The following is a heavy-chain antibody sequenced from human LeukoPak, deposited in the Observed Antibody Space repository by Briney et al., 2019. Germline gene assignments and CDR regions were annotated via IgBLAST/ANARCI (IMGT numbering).Heavy chain of an antibody. D-gene: IGHD4-23*01. J-gene: IGHJ6*02. CDR1: GGSFSGYY. Sequence: PSETLSLTCAVYGGSFSGYYWSWIRQPPGKGLEWIGEINHSGSTNYNPSLKSRVTISVDTSKNQFSLKLSSVTAADTAVYYCARRSRADYGGNVKNYGTDVWGQGTTVTVSS. CDR2: INHSGST. V-gene: IGHV4-34*01. CDR3: ARRSRADYGGNVKNYGTDV.